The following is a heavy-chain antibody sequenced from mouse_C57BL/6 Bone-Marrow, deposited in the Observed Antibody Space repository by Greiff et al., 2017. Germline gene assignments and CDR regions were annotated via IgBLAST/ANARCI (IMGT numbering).Heavy chain of an antibody. CDR1: GFTFSDYY. J-gene: IGHJ4*01. V-gene: IGHV5-12*01. CDR2: ISNGGGST. D-gene: IGHD1-1*01. CDR3: ARRCYGRAMDY. Sequence: EVKVVESGGGLVQPGGSLKLSCAASGFTFSDYYMYWVRQTPEKRLEWVAYISNGGGSTYYPDTVKGRFTISRDNAKNTLYLQMSRLKSEDTAMYYCARRCYGRAMDYWGQGTSVTVSS.